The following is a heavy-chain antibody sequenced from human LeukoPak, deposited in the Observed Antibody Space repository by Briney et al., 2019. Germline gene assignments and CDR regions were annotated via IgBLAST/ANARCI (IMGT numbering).Heavy chain of an antibody. CDR3: ARLASGSYGPLTPFDY. CDR2: IYYSGST. D-gene: IGHD1-26*01. Sequence: SETLSLTCSVSGGSISTTNHFWGWIRQPPGKGLEWIGDIYYSGSTNYNPSLKSRVTISVDTSKNQFSLRLSSVTAADTAVYYSARLASGSYGPLTPFDYWGQGTLVTVSS. CDR1: GGSISTTNHF. J-gene: IGHJ4*02. V-gene: IGHV4-61*05.